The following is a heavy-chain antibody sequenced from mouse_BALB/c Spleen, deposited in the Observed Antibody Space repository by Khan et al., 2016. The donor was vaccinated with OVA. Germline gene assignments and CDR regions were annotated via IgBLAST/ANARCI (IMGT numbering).Heavy chain of an antibody. CDR2: INPGSGDT. CDR3: ATGGYGSLAY. Sequence: QVRLQQSGAELVRPGTSVKVSCKASGYAFNNYMIEWVKQRPGQGLEWIGVINPGSGDTKYNEKIKGKATLTADKSSNTAYMQLSSLTSDDSAVYYCATGGYGSLAYWGQGTLATVSA. J-gene: IGHJ3*01. D-gene: IGHD1-1*02. CDR1: GYAFNNYM. V-gene: IGHV1-54*01.